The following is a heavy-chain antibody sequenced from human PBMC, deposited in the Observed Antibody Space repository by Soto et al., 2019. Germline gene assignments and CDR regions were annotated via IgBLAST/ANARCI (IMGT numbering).Heavy chain of an antibody. J-gene: IGHJ3*02. D-gene: IGHD2-8*02. CDR3: ARGGSNPYWYSAFDI. V-gene: IGHV3-74*01. CDR1: GFTFSTYW. CDR2: INTDGSNT. Sequence: GGSLRLSCAAPGFTFSTYWVHWVRQAPGKGLVWVSRINTDGSNTDYADSVKGRFTISRDNAKNTLFLQMDSLRAEDTAVYYCARGGSNPYWYSAFDIWVQGTKVTVSS.